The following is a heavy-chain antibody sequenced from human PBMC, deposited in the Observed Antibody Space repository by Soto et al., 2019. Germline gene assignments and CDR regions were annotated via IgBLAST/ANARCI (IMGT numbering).Heavy chain of an antibody. Sequence: ASVKVSCKASGYTFTNYGISWVRQAPGQGLEGMGWISAYNCNTKYAQKLQGRVTMTTDTSTSIAYMELRSLRSDDTAVYYCARGVGSGSYYNQYNWFDPWGQGTLVTVS. CDR1: GYTFTNYG. D-gene: IGHD3-10*01. CDR2: ISAYNCNT. CDR3: ARGVGSGSYYNQYNWFDP. J-gene: IGHJ5*02. V-gene: IGHV1-18*01.